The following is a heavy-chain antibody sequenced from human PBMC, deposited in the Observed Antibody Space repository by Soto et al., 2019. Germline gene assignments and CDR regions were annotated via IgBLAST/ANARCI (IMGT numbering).Heavy chain of an antibody. CDR3: ASGTYYYDSSGYSGYDY. J-gene: IGHJ4*02. CDR1: GGSISSGDYY. Sequence: QVQLQESGPGLVKPSQTLSLTCTVSGGSISSGDYYWSWIRQPPGKGLEWIGYIYYSGSTYYNPYLKSRVTISVDTSKNQFSLKLSSVTAADTAVYYCASGTYYYDSSGYSGYDYWGQGTLVTVSS. CDR2: IYYSGST. D-gene: IGHD3-22*01. V-gene: IGHV4-30-4*01.